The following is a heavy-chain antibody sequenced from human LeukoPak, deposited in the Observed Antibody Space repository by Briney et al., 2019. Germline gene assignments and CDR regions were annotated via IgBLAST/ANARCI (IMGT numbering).Heavy chain of an antibody. D-gene: IGHD1-26*01. V-gene: IGHV1-24*01. J-gene: IGHJ4*02. Sequence: ASVKVSCKVSGYTLTELSMHWVRQAPGKGLEWMGGFDPEDGETIYAQKFQGRVTMTEDTSTDTAYMELSSLRSEDTAVYYYATARSIVGATPFDYWGQGTLVTVSS. CDR2: FDPEDGET. CDR1: GYTLTELS. CDR3: ATARSIVGATPFDY.